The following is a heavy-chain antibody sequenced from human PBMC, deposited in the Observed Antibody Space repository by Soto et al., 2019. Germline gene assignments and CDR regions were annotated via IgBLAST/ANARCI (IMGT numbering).Heavy chain of an antibody. CDR3: ARDLLGYSSRNWFEH. D-gene: IGHD5-18*01. Sequence: QVQLVQSGAEVKKPGASVMVSCKTSGYTFRDYGISWVRQAPGQGLEWMGWISGHNGDTKYGQKFPGSVTMTTDTPTSTASMELRSLRSNDTSVYYCARDLLGYSSRNWFEHWGQGTLVTVSS. J-gene: IGHJ5*02. CDR2: ISGHNGDT. V-gene: IGHV1-18*04. CDR1: GYTFRDYG.